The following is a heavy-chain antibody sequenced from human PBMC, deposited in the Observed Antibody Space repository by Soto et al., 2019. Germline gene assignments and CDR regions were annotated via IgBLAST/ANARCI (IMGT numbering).Heavy chain of an antibody. V-gene: IGHV1-18*01. CDR1: GYTVTSYG. J-gene: IGHJ4*02. D-gene: IGHD3-10*01. CDR2: ISAYNGNT. Sequence: QAQLVQSGAEVKKPGASVKVSCKPSGYTVTSYGITWVRQAPGQWLEWMGGISAYNGNTNYAQKLQGRVTMTADTSTSTAYMELRSLLSDDTAVYYCASGWFGEFVYQFDYWGQGTLVTVSS. CDR3: ASGWFGEFVYQFDY.